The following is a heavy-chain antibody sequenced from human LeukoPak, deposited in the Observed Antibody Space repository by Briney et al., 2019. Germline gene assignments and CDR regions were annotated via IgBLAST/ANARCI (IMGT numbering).Heavy chain of an antibody. J-gene: IGHJ6*03. Sequence: GGSLRLSCAASGFTFSNAWMSWVRQAPGKGLEWVGRIKSKTDGGTTDYAAPVKGRFTISRDDSKNTLYLQMNSLKTEDTAVYYCTTPAPSYGFYYYYMDVWGKGTTVTVSS. V-gene: IGHV3-15*01. CDR2: IKSKTDGGTT. CDR3: TTPAPSYGFYYYYMDV. D-gene: IGHD3-10*01. CDR1: GFTFSNAW.